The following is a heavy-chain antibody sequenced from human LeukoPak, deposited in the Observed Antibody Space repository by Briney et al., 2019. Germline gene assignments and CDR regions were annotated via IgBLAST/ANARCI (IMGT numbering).Heavy chain of an antibody. D-gene: IGHD4-11*01. CDR1: GGSFSGYY. V-gene: IGHV4-59*10. CDR3: ARGNNYVDFHI. J-gene: IGHJ3*02. Sequence: SETLSLTYAVYGGSFSGYYWSWIRQPPGKGLAWIGRIHTSGSTDYNPSLNSRDTVSVDTSKNQLSLKLSSVTAADTAIYYCARGNNYVDFHIWGQGTMVTVSS. CDR2: IHTSGST.